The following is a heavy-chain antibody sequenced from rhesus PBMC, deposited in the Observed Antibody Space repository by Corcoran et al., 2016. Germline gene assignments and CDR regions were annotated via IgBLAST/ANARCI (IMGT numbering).Heavy chain of an antibody. V-gene: IGHV4-65*01. Sequence: QVQLQESGPGLVKPSETLSLTCAVSGGSISSSNWWSWIRQPPGKGLEWIGYISGSGGSTYYNPSLKSRVTISTDTSKNQFSLKLSSVTAADTAVYYCAREGYYSGSYYFDYWGQGVLVTVSS. CDR3: AREGYYSGSYYFDY. CDR1: GGSISSSNW. CDR2: ISGSGGST. D-gene: IGHD3-16*01. J-gene: IGHJ4*01.